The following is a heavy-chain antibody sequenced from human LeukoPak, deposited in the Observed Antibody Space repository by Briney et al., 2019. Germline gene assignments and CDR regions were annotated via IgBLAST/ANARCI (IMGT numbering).Heavy chain of an antibody. CDR1: GGTFSSYA. J-gene: IGHJ4*02. CDR2: IIPILGIA. V-gene: IGHV1-69*04. CDR3: ARVSAPHYDFWSGYYLNY. Sequence: SVKVSCKASGGTFSSYAISWVRQAPGRGLEWMGRIIPILGIANYAQKFQGRVTITADKSTSTAYMELSSLRSEDTAVYYCARVSAPHYDFWSGYYLNYWGQGTLVTVSS. D-gene: IGHD3-3*01.